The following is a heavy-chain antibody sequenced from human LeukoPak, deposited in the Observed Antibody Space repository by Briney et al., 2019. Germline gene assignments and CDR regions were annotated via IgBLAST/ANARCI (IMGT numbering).Heavy chain of an antibody. CDR2: IWYDGGNK. CDR3: AKDLYAPITMVRGVRISYYFDY. D-gene: IGHD3-10*01. J-gene: IGHJ4*02. Sequence: PGGSLRLSCAASGFTFSSYGMHWVRQAPGKGLEWVAVIWYDGGNKYYADSVKGRFTISRDNSKNTLYLQMDSLRAEDTAVYYCAKDLYAPITMVRGVRISYYFDYWGQGTLVTVSS. V-gene: IGHV3-33*06. CDR1: GFTFSSYG.